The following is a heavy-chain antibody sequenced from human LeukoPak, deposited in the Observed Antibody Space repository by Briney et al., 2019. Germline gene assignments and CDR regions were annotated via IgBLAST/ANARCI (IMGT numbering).Heavy chain of an antibody. V-gene: IGHV3-9*01. CDR1: GFTFDDYA. CDR3: AKAGYSSSWSLDY. CDR2: ISWNSGSI. J-gene: IGHJ4*02. D-gene: IGHD6-13*01. Sequence: GRSLRLSCAASGFTFDDYAMHWVRQAPGKGLEWVSGISWNSGSIGYADSVKGRFTISRDNAKNSLYLQMNSLRAEDTALYYCAKAGYSSSWSLDYWGQGTLVTVSS.